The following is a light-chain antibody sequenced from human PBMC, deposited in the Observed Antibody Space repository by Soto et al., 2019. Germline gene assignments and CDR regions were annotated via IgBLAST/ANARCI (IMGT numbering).Light chain of an antibody. CDR1: QSISNW. V-gene: IGKV1-5*01. CDR2: DAS. Sequence: DIRMTQSPATLSVSVGDRVTITCRASQSISNWLAWYQQKPGKAPNLLIFDASSLESGVPSRFSGSGSGTEFTLTISSLQSGDVATYCCQQYNSYPWTFGQGTKVDNK. J-gene: IGKJ1*01. CDR3: QQYNSYPWT.